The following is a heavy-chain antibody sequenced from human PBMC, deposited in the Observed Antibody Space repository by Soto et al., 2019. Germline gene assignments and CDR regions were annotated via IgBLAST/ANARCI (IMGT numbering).Heavy chain of an antibody. CDR1: GYSFTSYW. V-gene: IGHV5-51*01. CDR2: IYPGDSDT. J-gene: IGHJ6*03. CDR3: ARLPVVPAAPEETPYYMDV. Sequence: GESLKISCKGSGYSFTSYWIGWVRQMPGKGLEWMGIIYPGDSDTRYSPSFQGQVTISADKSISTAYLQWSSLKASDTAMYYCARLPVVPAAPEETPYYMDVWGKGTTVTVSS. D-gene: IGHD2-2*01.